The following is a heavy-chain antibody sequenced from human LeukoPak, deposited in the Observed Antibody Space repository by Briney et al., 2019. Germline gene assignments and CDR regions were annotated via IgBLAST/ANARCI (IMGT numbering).Heavy chain of an antibody. CDR2: INHSGST. V-gene: IGHV4-34*01. D-gene: IGHD6-13*01. CDR1: GGSFSRYY. J-gene: IGHJ5*02. Sequence: ASETLSLTCAVYGGSFSRYYWSWIRQPPGRGLEWIGEINHSGSTNYNPSLKSRVTISVDTSKNQFSLKLSSVTAADTAVYYCARVLPRYSSSWYFSNWFDPWGQGTLVTVSS. CDR3: ARVLPRYSSSWYFSNWFDP.